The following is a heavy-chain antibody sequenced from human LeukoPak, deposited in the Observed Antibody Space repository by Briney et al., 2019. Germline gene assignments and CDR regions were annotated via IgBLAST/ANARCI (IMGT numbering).Heavy chain of an antibody. CDR2: ISGSGGST. J-gene: IGHJ4*02. D-gene: IGHD3-3*01. V-gene: IGHV3-23*01. Sequence: PGGSLRLSCAASGFTFSSYAMSWVRQAPGKGLEWVSAISGSGGSTYYADSVKGRFTISRDNSKNTLYLQMNSLRAEDTALYYCARAANYDFWSGLFDYWGQGTLVTVSS. CDR3: ARAANYDFWSGLFDY. CDR1: GFTFSSYA.